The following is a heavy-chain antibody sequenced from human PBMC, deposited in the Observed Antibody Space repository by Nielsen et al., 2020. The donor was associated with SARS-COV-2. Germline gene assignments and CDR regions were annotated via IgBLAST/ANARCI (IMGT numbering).Heavy chain of an antibody. CDR2: ISSSRTYR. CDR3: AKISGSQRHYFDF. J-gene: IGHJ4*02. CDR1: GFPFSDYH. V-gene: IGHV3-11*03. D-gene: IGHD1-26*01. Sequence: GESLKISCAASGFPFSDYHMSWIRQAPGKGLEWISYISSSRTYRSYADSVRGRFTISRDNAKNSLYLQMNSLRAEDTAVYYCAKISGSQRHYFDFWGQGALVTVSS.